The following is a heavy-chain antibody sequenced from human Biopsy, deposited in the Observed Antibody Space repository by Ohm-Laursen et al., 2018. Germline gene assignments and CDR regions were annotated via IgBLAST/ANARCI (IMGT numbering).Heavy chain of an antibody. CDR2: ISFDGSDQ. CDR3: VKDRGAAGTDYYYGMDV. D-gene: IGHD6-13*01. V-gene: IGHV3-30*18. J-gene: IGHJ6*02. CDR1: RFTFSTYG. Sequence: SLRLSCAASRFTFSTYGMPWVRQAPGKGLEWVAVISFDGSDQKYADSVKGRFTISRDNSKNTLYLQMNSLRAEDTAVFYCVKDRGAAGTDYYYGMDVWGQGTTVTVSS.